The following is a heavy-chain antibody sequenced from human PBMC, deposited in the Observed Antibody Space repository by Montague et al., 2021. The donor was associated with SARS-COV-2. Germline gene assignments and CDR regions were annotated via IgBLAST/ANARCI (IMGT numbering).Heavy chain of an antibody. V-gene: IGHV4-34*01. J-gene: IGHJ4*02. Sequence: SETLSLTCAVYDGSFSDYSWTWIRQPPGKGLGWIGEINHRGSTNYNPSLKSQVTISVDTSKNQFSLKMTSVTAADTAVYYCARGRQHINMVVVVVTGGEYYFDFWGQGTLVAVSS. CDR1: DGSFSDYS. CDR3: ARGRQHINMVVVVVTGGEYYFDF. D-gene: IGHD3-22*01. CDR2: INHRGST.